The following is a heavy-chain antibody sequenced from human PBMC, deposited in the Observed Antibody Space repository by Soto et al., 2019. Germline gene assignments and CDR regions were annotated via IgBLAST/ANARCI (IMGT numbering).Heavy chain of an antibody. CDR2: IIPIFGTA. V-gene: IGHV1-69*06. D-gene: IGHD2-2*01. J-gene: IGHJ5*02. CDR3: ARDPRYCSSTSCYFGSNWFDP. Sequence: ASVKVSCKASGGTFSSYAISWVRQAPGQGLEWMGGIIPIFGTANYAQKFQGGVTITADKSTSTAYMELSSLRSEDTAVYYCARDPRYCSSTSCYFGSNWFDPWGQGTLVTVSS. CDR1: GGTFSSYA.